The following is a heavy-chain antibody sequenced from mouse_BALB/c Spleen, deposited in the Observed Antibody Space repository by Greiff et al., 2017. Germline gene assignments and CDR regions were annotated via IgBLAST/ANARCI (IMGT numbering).Heavy chain of an antibody. CDR2: ISSGSSTI. Sequence: EVQLVESGGGLVQPGGSRKLSCAASGFTFSSFGTHWVRQAPEKGLEWVAYISSGSSTIYYADTVKGRFTISRDNPKNTLFLQMTSLRSEDTAMYYCARGIRRGDAMDYWGQGTSVTVSS. D-gene: IGHD2-12*01. V-gene: IGHV5-17*02. J-gene: IGHJ4*01. CDR1: GFTFSSFG. CDR3: ARGIRRGDAMDY.